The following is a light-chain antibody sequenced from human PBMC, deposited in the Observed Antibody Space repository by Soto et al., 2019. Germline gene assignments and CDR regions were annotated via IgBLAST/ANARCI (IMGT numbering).Light chain of an antibody. CDR1: QSIGPY. Sequence: EIVLTQSPATLSLSPGERATLSCRAGQSIGPYLAWYQQKPGQAPRLLIYDTSNRASGIPARFSGGGSGTDFPVTISSLESEDFAVYYCQQRRNWPLTFGGGTKVEI. CDR2: DTS. V-gene: IGKV3-11*01. J-gene: IGKJ4*01. CDR3: QQRRNWPLT.